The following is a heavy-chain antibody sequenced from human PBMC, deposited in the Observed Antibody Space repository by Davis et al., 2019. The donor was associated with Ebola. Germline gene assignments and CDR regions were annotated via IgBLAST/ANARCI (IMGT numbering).Heavy chain of an antibody. J-gene: IGHJ3*02. CDR2: IYPGDSDT. V-gene: IGHV5-51*01. CDR1: GSSSTSYW. D-gene: IGHD6-13*01. CDR3: ARHGQQSHHDAFDI. Sequence: PGGSLRLSCKGPGSSSTSYWSGWVRQMPGKGLEWMGIIYPGDSDTRYSPSFQGQVTISADKSISTAYLQWSSLKASDTAMYYCARHGQQSHHDAFDIWGQGTMVTVSS.